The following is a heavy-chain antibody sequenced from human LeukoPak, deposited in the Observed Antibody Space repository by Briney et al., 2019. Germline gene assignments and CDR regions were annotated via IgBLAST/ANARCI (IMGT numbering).Heavy chain of an antibody. J-gene: IGHJ4*02. CDR3: ARDSYGSGRDY. CDR1: GGSISSYY. V-gene: IGHV4-59*01. D-gene: IGHD3-10*01. Sequence: PSETLSLTCTVSGGSISSYYWSWIRQPPEKGLEWIGYIYYSGSTNYNPSLKSRVTISVDTSKNQFSLKLSSVTAADTAVYYCARDSYGSGRDYWGQGTLVTVSS. CDR2: IYYSGST.